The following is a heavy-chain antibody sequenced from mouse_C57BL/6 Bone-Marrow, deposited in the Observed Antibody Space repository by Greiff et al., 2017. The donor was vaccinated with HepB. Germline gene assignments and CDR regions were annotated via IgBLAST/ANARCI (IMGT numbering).Heavy chain of an antibody. V-gene: IGHV1-54*01. CDR2: INPGSGGT. CDR3: ARGGYYDYDDAWFAY. J-gene: IGHJ3*01. CDR1: GYSFTNYL. Sequence: VQLQQSGAELVRPGTSVKVSCKASGYSFTNYLIEWVKQRPGQGLEWIGVINPGSGGTNYNEKFKGKATLTADKSSSTAYMQLSSLTSEDSAVFFCARGGYYDYDDAWFAYWGKGTLVTVSA. D-gene: IGHD2-4*01.